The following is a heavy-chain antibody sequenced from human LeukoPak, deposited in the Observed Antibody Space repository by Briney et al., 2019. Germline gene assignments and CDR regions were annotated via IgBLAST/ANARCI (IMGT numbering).Heavy chain of an antibody. D-gene: IGHD3-16*02. CDR1: GGSISSYY. J-gene: IGHJ4*02. Sequence: SETLSLTCTVSGGSISSYYWSWIRQPPGKGLEWIGYIYYSGSTNYNPSLKSRVTILVDTSKNQFSLKLSSVTAADTAVYYCARGRDYVWGSYRFLFDYWGQGTLVTVSS. V-gene: IGHV4-59*01. CDR3: ARGRDYVWGSYRFLFDY. CDR2: IYYSGST.